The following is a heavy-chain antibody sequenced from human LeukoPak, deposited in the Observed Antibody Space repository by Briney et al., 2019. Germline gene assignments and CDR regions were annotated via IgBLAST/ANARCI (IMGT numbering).Heavy chain of an antibody. V-gene: IGHV1-18*01. Sequence: GASVKVSCKASGYAFTNYGISWVRQAPGQGLEWMGWIRTDNGNTDYAQKFQGRVTMTTVTSTSTAYMELRSLRYDDTAVYYCARDRSSSFFWGQGTLVTVSS. CDR2: IRTDNGNT. D-gene: IGHD6-6*01. CDR3: ARDRSSSFF. J-gene: IGHJ4*02. CDR1: GYAFTNYG.